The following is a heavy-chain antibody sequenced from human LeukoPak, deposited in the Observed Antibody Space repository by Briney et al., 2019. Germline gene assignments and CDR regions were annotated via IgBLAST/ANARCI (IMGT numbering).Heavy chain of an antibody. CDR1: GGTFSSYA. D-gene: IGHD3-3*01. CDR2: IIPIFGIA. CDR3: ARGSHLEWYYYFDY. J-gene: IGHJ4*02. Sequence: SVKVSCKASGGTFSSYAISWVRQAPGQGLEWMGRIIPIFGIANYAQKFQGRVTITADKSTSTAYMELSSLRSEDTAVYYCARGSHLEWYYYFDYWGQGTLVTVSS. V-gene: IGHV1-69*04.